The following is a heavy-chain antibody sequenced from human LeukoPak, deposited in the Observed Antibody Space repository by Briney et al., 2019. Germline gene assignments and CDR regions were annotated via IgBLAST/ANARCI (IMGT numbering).Heavy chain of an antibody. Sequence: GGSLRLSCAASGFTFRNAWMSWVRQAPGKGLEWVAVISYDGSNKYYADSVKGRFTISRDNSKNTLYLQMNSLRAEDTAVYYCARDYYDSSGYQDYWGQGTLVTVSS. D-gene: IGHD3-22*01. J-gene: IGHJ4*02. V-gene: IGHV3-30-3*01. CDR2: ISYDGSNK. CDR3: ARDYYDSSGYQDY. CDR1: GFTFRNAW.